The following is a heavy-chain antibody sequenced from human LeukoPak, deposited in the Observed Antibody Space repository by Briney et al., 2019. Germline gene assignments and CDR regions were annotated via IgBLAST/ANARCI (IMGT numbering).Heavy chain of an antibody. Sequence: PSETLSLTCTVSGGSISSSSYYWGWIRQPPGKGLEWIGSIYYSGSTYYNPSLKSRVTISVDTSKNQFSLKLSSVTAADTAVYYCARQSRQQLAHKWFDPWGQGTLVTVSS. CDR3: ARQSRQQLAHKWFDP. J-gene: IGHJ5*02. D-gene: IGHD6-13*01. CDR1: GGSISSSSYY. V-gene: IGHV4-39*01. CDR2: IYYSGST.